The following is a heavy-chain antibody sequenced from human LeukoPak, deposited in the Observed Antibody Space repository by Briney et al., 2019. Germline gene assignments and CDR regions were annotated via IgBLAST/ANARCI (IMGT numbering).Heavy chain of an antibody. CDR3: AGSYKETQYYYYGMDV. V-gene: IGHV1-24*01. D-gene: IGHD1-26*01. Sequence: ASVTVSFTVSGYTLTELSMHWVRQAPGKGLEWMGGFDPEDGETIYAQKFQGRVTMTEDTSTDTAYMELSSLRSEDTAVYYCAGSYKETQYYYYGMDVWGQGTTVTVSS. CDR2: FDPEDGET. J-gene: IGHJ6*02. CDR1: GYTLTELS.